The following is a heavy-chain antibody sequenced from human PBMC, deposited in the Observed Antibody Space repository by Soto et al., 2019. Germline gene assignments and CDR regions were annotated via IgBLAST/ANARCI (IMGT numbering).Heavy chain of an antibody. CDR3: AHRRCESRTCSVDS. CDR2: IFWDDDT. J-gene: IGHJ4*02. V-gene: IGHV2-5*02. Sequence: QITLEESGPTLLKPTQTLTLTCTFSGFSLTTEGVAVAWARQSPGKAPEWLAVIFWDDDTRFNPSLSSRLTCTMVISKGQVFLTLTSVEPVAASPYFCAHRRCESRTCSVDSWGQGTLVTVSS. D-gene: IGHD2-21*01. CDR1: GFSLTTEGVA.